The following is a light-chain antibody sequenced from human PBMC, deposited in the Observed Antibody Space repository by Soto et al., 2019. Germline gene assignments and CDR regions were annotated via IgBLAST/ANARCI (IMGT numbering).Light chain of an antibody. Sequence: SSELTQPPSVSVSPGQTASITCSGDKLGDKYACWYQQKPGQSPVLVIYQDSKRPSGIPERFSGSNSGNTATLTISGTPAMDEADYYCQAWDSSTGVVFGGGTKLTVL. CDR3: QAWDSSTGVV. CDR2: QDS. V-gene: IGLV3-1*01. J-gene: IGLJ2*01. CDR1: KLGDKY.